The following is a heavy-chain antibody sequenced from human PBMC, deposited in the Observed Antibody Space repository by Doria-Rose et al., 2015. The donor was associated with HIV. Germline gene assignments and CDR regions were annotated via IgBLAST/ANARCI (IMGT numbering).Heavy chain of an antibody. Sequence: PSETLSLTCSVSGASVSSRGYYWNWIRQAPGKGLESLGYTYYTGTSDYSPSLKRRLNMAVDTSKNQFSLKLSFVTVADTAVYYCARMGSYRELDYWGQGALVIVSA. D-gene: IGHD3-3*01. CDR3: ARMGSYRELDY. V-gene: IGHV4-31*03. CDR1: GASVSSRGYY. CDR2: TYYTGTS. J-gene: IGHJ4*02.